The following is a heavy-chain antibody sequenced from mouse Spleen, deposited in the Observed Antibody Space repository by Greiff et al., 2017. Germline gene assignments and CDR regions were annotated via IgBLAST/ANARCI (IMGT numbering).Heavy chain of an antibody. CDR3: ARHDGRYYFDY. V-gene: IGHV5-9-2*01. Sequence: EVHLVESGGGLVKPGGSLKLSCAASGFTFSSYGMSWVRQTPEKRLEWVATISGGGSYTYYPDSVKGRFTISRDNAKNNLYLQMSSLRSEDTALYYCARHDGRYYFDYWGQGTTLTVSS. CDR2: ISGGGSYT. D-gene: IGHD2-3*01. J-gene: IGHJ2*01. CDR1: GFTFSSYG.